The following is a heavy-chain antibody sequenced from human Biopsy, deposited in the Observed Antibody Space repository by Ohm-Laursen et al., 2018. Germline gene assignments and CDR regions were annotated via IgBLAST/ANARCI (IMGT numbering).Heavy chain of an antibody. V-gene: IGHV1-2*02. Sequence: ASVKVSCKASSYTFTDYNIPWMRQAPGQGLEWLGYINCKTGATNYAQKFQGTVTTTRDTSISTAYLALGSLRSADTAIYYCARDPLNGHKHFDYWGQGSLVTVSS. CDR3: ARDPLNGHKHFDY. D-gene: IGHD2-8*01. J-gene: IGHJ4*02. CDR2: INCKTGAT. CDR1: SYTFTDYN.